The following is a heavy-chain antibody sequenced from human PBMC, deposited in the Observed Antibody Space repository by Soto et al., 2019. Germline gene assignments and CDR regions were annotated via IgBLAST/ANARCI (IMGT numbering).Heavy chain of an antibody. Sequence: EVQLVESGGGLVQPGGSLRLSCAASGFTFSTHSMNWVRQAPGKGLEWISYITSSSVTMYADSVKGRFTLSRDNAKNSLYLQMSSLRVADTAVYFCVGEVGFQLIYWGQGTLVTVSS. J-gene: IGHJ4*02. CDR3: VGEVGFQLIY. D-gene: IGHD2-2*01. V-gene: IGHV3-48*01. CDR1: GFTFSTHS. CDR2: ITSSSVT.